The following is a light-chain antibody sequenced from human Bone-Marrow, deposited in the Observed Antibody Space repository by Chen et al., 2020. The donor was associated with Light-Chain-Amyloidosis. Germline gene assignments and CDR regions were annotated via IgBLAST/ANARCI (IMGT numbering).Light chain of an antibody. CDR2: KDN. CDR1: ALPKQY. Sequence: SYELTQPPSVSVSPGQTARITCSGDALPKQYVYWFQQKPGQAPVLVMYKDNERPSGIPERFAGSRSETTFTLTISRVPTEDEADYYCQSTDSTATYGVFGGGTQLTVL. V-gene: IGLV3-25*03. J-gene: IGLJ3*02. CDR3: QSTDSTATYGV.